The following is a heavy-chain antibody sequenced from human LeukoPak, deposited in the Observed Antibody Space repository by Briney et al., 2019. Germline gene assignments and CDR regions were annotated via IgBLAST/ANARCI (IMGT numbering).Heavy chain of an antibody. V-gene: IGHV3-30*02. Sequence: GGSLRLSCAASGFTFSSYGMHWVRQAPGKGLEWVAFIRYDGSNKYYADSVKGRFTISRDNSKNTLYLQMDSLRAEDTAVYYCAKDLGYCSSTSCYIQNYYMDVWGKGTTVTVSS. CDR2: IRYDGSNK. CDR3: AKDLGYCSSTSCYIQNYYMDV. D-gene: IGHD2-2*02. CDR1: GFTFSSYG. J-gene: IGHJ6*03.